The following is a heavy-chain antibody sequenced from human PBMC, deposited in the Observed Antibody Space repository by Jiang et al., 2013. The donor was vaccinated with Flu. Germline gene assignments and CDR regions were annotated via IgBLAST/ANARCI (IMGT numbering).Heavy chain of an antibody. Sequence: GAEVKKPGASVRIPARHLDFVFSSYYIHWVRQSPGEGLEWMGIINPSDGRTTYPRKFQDRVTVTRDTSTSTVYMELSSLTSEDTAVYYCARAYGYSYGYDYWGQGTLVTVSS. V-gene: IGHV1-46*01. D-gene: IGHD5-18*01. J-gene: IGHJ4*02. CDR1: DFVFSSYY. CDR3: ARAYGYSYGYDY. CDR2: INPSDGRT.